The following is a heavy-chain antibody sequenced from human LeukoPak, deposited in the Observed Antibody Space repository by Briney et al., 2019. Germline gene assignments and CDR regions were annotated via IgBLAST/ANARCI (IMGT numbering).Heavy chain of an antibody. CDR2: IKLDGSEN. CDR1: GFIFSNYW. D-gene: IGHD1-26*01. CDR3: ARATKTYAFDI. V-gene: IGHV3-7*04. J-gene: IGHJ3*02. Sequence: GGSLRLSCATSGFIFSNYWMSWVRQAPGKGLEWVANIKLDGSENYCVDSVKGRFTISRDNAKNSLYLQMNSLRAEDTAVYYCARATKTYAFDIWGQGTMVTVSS.